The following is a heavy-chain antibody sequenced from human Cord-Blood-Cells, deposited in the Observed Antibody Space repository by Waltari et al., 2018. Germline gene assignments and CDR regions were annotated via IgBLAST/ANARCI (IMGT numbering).Heavy chain of an antibody. CDR3: ARASPHGSYLFY. Sequence: QVQLVQSGAEVKKPGASVKVSCKASGYTFTSYYMHWVRQAPGQGLEWMGISNPSGGRTSYAQKVQGRVTMTRDTSTSTVYMELSSLRSEDTAVYYCARASPHGSYLFYWGQGTLVTVSS. CDR2: SNPSGGRT. J-gene: IGHJ4*02. CDR1: GYTFTSYY. V-gene: IGHV1-46*01. D-gene: IGHD1-26*01.